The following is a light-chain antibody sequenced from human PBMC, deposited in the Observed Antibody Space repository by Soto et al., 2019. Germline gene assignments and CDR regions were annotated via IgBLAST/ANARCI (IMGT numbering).Light chain of an antibody. J-gene: IGKJ1*01. V-gene: IGKV3-15*01. CDR3: QQYNNWPT. CDR2: GAS. CDR1: QSVNSN. Sequence: EIVMTQSPATLSVSPGERATLSCRASQSVNSNLAWYQQKPGQAPRLLIYGASTRATGVPARFSGGGSGTEFTLTISSLQSEDFAAYFCQQYNNWPTFGQGTKVEIK.